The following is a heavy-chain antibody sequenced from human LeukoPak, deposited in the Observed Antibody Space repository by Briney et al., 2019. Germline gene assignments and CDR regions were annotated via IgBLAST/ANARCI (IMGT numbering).Heavy chain of an antibody. CDR3: ASRDWLVGDAFDI. CDR2: IYHSGST. V-gene: IGHV4-30-2*01. Sequence: SETLSLTCTVSGGSISSGGYYWSWIRQPPGKGLEWIGYIYHSGSTYYNPSLKSRVTISVDRSKNQFSLKLSSVTAADTAVYYCASRDWLVGDAFDIWGQGTMVTVSS. D-gene: IGHD2-21*02. CDR1: GGSISSGGYY. J-gene: IGHJ3*02.